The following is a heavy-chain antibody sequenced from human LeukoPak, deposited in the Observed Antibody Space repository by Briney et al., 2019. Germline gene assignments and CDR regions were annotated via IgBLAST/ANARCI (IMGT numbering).Heavy chain of an antibody. CDR2: IKTDGSST. Sequence: GGSLRLSCVASGFTFSNYWMHWVRQAPGKGLVWVSRIKTDGSSTDYADSVKGRFTISRDNAKNTLYLQMNSLRAEDTTVYYCARADDSSGYNRISIDYWGQGTLVPVSS. D-gene: IGHD3-22*01. J-gene: IGHJ4*02. CDR1: GFTFSNYW. CDR3: ARADDSSGYNRISIDY. V-gene: IGHV3-74*01.